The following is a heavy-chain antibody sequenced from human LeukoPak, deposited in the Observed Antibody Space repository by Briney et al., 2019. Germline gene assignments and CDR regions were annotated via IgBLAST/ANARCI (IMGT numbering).Heavy chain of an antibody. CDR3: AREVPDILTGYVTMYYYGMDV. CDR1: GFTFSSYS. Sequence: GGSLRLSCAASGFTFSSYSMNWVRQAPGKGLEWVSSISSSSSYIYYADSVKGRFTISRDNAKNSLYLQMNSLRAEDTAVYYCAREVPDILTGYVTMYYYGMDVWGQGTMVTVSS. CDR2: ISSSSSYI. D-gene: IGHD3-9*01. V-gene: IGHV3-21*01. J-gene: IGHJ6*02.